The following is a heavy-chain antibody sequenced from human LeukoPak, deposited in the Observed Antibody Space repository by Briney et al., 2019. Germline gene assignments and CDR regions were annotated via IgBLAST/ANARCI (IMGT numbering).Heavy chain of an antibody. V-gene: IGHV4-39*07. CDR1: GGSISNRSHF. CDR3: ARDLAPSLLAYFDS. D-gene: IGHD2/OR15-2a*01. CDR2: IYYRGDT. J-gene: IGHJ4*02. Sequence: SETLTLTCTVSGGSISNRSHFWGWIRQTPGKGLEWFGSIYYRGDTYYKPSLKSRVTISVDTSKNQFSLRLNSVTAADTAIYYCARDLAPSLLAYFDSWGQGIPVTVSS.